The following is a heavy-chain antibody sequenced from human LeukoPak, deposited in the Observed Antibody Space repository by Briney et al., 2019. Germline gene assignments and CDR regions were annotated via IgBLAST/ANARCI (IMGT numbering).Heavy chain of an antibody. CDR2: ITGSGGST. D-gene: IGHD1-26*01. V-gene: IGHV3-23*01. J-gene: IGHJ4*02. CDR1: GFTFSNYA. CDR3: AKVLRGTYYDFDY. Sequence: GGSLRLSCAASGFTFSNYAMSWVRQAPGKGLEWVSGITGSGGSTYYADSVKGRFTISRDNSKHTLDLQMNSLRAEDTAKYFCAKVLRGTYYDFDYWGLGTLVTVSS.